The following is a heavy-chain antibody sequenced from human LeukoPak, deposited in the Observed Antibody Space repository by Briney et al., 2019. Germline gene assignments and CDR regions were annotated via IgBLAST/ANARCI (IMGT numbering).Heavy chain of an antibody. J-gene: IGHJ4*02. CDR3: ARGYCSSTSCYGAFDY. CDR1: GYSFTIYY. CDR2: INPDTGGT. Sequence: GASVKVSCEASGYSFTIYYLHWLRQAPGQGLEWMGWINPDTGGTYYAQKFKGRVTISRDTSINTAYMEVSRLTSDDTAVYYCARGYCSSTSCYGAFDYWGQGTLVTVSS. V-gene: IGHV1-2*02. D-gene: IGHD2-2*01.